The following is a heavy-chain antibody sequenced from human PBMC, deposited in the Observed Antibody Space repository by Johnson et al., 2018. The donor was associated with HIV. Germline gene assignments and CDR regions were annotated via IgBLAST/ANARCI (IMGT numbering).Heavy chain of an antibody. Sequence: VQLVESGGGLVQPGGSLRLSCAASGFTFSSYWMSWVRQAPGKGLEWMAFIRYDGSNKYYADSVKGRFTISRDNSKNTLYLQMKSLRPEDTAVYYCARWIQLWVAFDIWGQGTEVTVSS. CDR1: GFTFSSYW. D-gene: IGHD5-18*01. CDR2: IRYDGSNK. V-gene: IGHV3-30*02. J-gene: IGHJ3*02. CDR3: ARWIQLWVAFDI.